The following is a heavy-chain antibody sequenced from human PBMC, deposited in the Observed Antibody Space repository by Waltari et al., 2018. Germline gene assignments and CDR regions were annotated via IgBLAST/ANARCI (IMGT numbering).Heavy chain of an antibody. CDR2: IYYSGTT. Sequence: QVQLQESGPGLVKPSETLSLPCPVSGYSITSGYYWGWIRQPPGKGLEWIGSIYYSGTTYYNPSLKSRLTISVDTSKNQLSLELSSVTAADTAVYYCARVNYYDSSGYKGAFDYWGQGTLVTVSS. V-gene: IGHV4-38-2*02. J-gene: IGHJ4*02. CDR3: ARVNYYDSSGYKGAFDY. D-gene: IGHD3-22*01. CDR1: GYSITSGYY.